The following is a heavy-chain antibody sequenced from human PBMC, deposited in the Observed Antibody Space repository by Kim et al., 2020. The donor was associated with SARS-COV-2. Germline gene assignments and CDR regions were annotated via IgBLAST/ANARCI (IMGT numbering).Heavy chain of an antibody. CDR2: ISGSGGST. J-gene: IGHJ6*02. Sequence: GGSLRLSCAASGFTFSSYAMSWVRQAPGKGLDWVSAISGSGGSTYYADSVKGRFTISRDNSKNTLYLQMNSLRAEDTAVYYCAKTYCSGGSCYENYYYYYGMDVWGQGTTVTVSS. V-gene: IGHV3-23*01. D-gene: IGHD2-15*01. CDR1: GFTFSSYA. CDR3: AKTYCSGGSCYENYYYYYGMDV.